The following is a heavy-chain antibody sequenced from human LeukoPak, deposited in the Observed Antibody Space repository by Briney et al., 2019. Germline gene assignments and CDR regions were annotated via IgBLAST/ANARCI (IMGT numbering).Heavy chain of an antibody. D-gene: IGHD6-13*01. CDR2: ISYDGSNK. CDR3: AKDRPGIPFDY. J-gene: IGHJ4*02. V-gene: IGHV3-30*18. CDR1: GFTFSSYG. Sequence: PGRSLRLSCAASGFTFSSYGMHWVRQAPGKGLEWVAVISYDGSNKYYADSVKGRFTISRDNSKNTLYLQMNSLRAEDTAVYCCAKDRPGIPFDYWGQGTLVTVSS.